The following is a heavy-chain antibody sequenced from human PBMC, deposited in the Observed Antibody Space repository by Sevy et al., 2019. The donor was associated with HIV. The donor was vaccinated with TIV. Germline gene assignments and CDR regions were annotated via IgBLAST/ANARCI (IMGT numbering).Heavy chain of an antibody. Sequence: GGTLRLSCAASGITFSSYAMTWVRQAPGKGLQWVSAISGSGDSTCYADSVKGRFTISRDNSKNTLYLQMNSLRAEDTAVYYCAKDAAIRRPLTGTDYWGQGTLVTVSS. CDR1: GITFSSYA. CDR2: ISGSGDST. CDR3: AKDAAIRRPLTGTDY. V-gene: IGHV3-23*01. J-gene: IGHJ4*02. D-gene: IGHD6-13*01.